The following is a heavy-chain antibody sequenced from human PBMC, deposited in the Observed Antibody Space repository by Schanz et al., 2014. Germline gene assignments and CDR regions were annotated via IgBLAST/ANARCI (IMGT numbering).Heavy chain of an antibody. CDR3: AKDAPYPFDL. J-gene: IGHJ2*01. V-gene: IGHV3-23*01. Sequence: EVHLLESGGGLVPPGGSLRLSCAASGFNFSDYAMCWVRQAPGKGLEWVSSISSGGGNTFYADSVKGRFTISRDNSKNTLYLQMNSLRAEDTAIYYCAKDAPYPFDLWGRGTRITVSS. CDR1: GFNFSDYA. CDR2: ISSGGGNT.